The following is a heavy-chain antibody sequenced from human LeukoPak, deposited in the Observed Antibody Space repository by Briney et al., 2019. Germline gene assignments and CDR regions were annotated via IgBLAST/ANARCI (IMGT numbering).Heavy chain of an antibody. Sequence: GGSLRLSCAASGFTFSSYSMSWVRQAPPKGLEWVSTISGSGGNTYYADSVKGRFTISRDNSKNTLYLQMNSLSAADTAVYFCGEGWRSSGWYYFDSWGEGTLVTVSS. CDR1: GFTFSSYS. J-gene: IGHJ4*01. CDR3: GEGWRSSGWYYFDS. D-gene: IGHD6-19*01. CDR2: ISGSGGNT. V-gene: IGHV3-23*01.